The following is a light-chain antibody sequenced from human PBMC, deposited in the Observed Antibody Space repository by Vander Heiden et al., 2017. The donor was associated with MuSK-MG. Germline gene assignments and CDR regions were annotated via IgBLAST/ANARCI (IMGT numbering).Light chain of an antibody. V-gene: IGLV4-69*01. CDR2: LNSDGSH. Sequence: QLVLTQSPSASASRGAPVKHTCTLSSGHTSYAIAWHQQQPEKGPRYLMKLNSDGSHSKGDGIPDRFSGSSSGAEHYLTISSLQSEDEADYYCQTWGTETAVFGGGTKLTVL. CDR3: QTWGTETAV. J-gene: IGLJ2*01. CDR1: SGHTSYA.